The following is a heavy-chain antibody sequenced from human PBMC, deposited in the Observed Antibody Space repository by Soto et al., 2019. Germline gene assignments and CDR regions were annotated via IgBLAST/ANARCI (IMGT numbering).Heavy chain of an antibody. J-gene: IGHJ4*02. CDR1: GGSISNHY. CDR3: TRANWYSEY. V-gene: IGHV4-59*11. Sequence: QVQLQESGPGLVKPSETLSLTCSVSGGSISNHYWSWIRQPPGKGLEWIGYIYYNGNTNYNPSLKSRVTMSVGTARNQIPLKWTSGTAADTAVYYCTRANWYSEYWGQGTLVTVSS. CDR2: IYYNGNT. D-gene: IGHD7-27*01.